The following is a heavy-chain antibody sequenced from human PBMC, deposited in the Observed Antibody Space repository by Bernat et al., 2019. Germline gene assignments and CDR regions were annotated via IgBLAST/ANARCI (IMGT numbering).Heavy chain of an antibody. CDR1: GYTLPELS. D-gene: IGHD2-21*01. CDR2: LDPEDGET. CDR3: TTGVKLAYYCYGMDV. J-gene: IGHJ6*02. V-gene: IGHV1-24*01. Sequence: QVPLVQSGAEVKKPVASVKVSCNVSGYTLPELSLHWVRQAPGKGLEWMGGLDPEDGETIYAQKCQGRVTVAEDTSTDTAYMGLSSLRYEDTDVCDCTTGVKLAYYCYGMDVWGQGTTVTVSS.